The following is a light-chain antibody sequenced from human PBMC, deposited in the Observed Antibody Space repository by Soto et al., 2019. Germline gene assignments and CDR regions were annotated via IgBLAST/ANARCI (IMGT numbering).Light chain of an antibody. CDR3: SSYTSSSTHA. V-gene: IGLV2-14*01. CDR1: SSDVGGYNY. J-gene: IGLJ1*01. CDR2: DVS. Sequence: QSVLTQPASVSGSPGQSITISCTGTSSDVGGYNYVSWYQQHPGKAPKLMIYDVSNRPSGVSNRFSGSKSGNTASLTISGLQAEDEADYYCSSYTSSSTHAFRTVTKVTVL.